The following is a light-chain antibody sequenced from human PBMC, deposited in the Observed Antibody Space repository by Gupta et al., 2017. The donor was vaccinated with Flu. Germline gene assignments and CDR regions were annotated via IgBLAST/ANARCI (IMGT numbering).Light chain of an antibody. CDR1: QTISSF. V-gene: IGKV1-39*01. CDR2: AAS. Sequence: DIQMTQSPSSLSASVGDRVTITCRASQTISSFLNWYQQKPGKAPNLLIYAASSLQSEVPSRFSGRGSGTDFTLTVSSLQPEDFATYYCQQSYTTPRTFGQGTKLEIK. CDR3: QQSYTTPRT. J-gene: IGKJ2*01.